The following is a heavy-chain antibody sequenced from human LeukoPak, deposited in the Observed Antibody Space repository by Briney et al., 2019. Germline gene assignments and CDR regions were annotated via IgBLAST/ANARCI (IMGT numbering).Heavy chain of an antibody. CDR2: IYYSGST. Sequence: SETLSLTCTVSGGSISSYYWSWTRQPPGKGLEWIGYIYYSGSTNYNPSLKSRVTISVDTSKNQFSVKPSSVTAADTAVYYCARQGSAVTIFGVVNVYMDVWGKGTTVTVSS. CDR1: GGSISSYY. J-gene: IGHJ6*03. V-gene: IGHV4-59*01. CDR3: ARQGSAVTIFGVVNVYMDV. D-gene: IGHD3-3*01.